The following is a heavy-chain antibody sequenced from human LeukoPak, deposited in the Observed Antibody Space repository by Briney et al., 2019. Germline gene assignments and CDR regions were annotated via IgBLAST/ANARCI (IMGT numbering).Heavy chain of an antibody. CDR3: ARSYYDILPGRGGWFDP. D-gene: IGHD3-9*01. CDR1: GYTFTSYG. Sequence: GASVKDSCKASGYTFTSYGISGVRQAPGQGVEGMGWISAYNCNTNYAQKLQGRVTMTTDTPTSTAYMELRSLRSDDTAVYYCARSYYDILPGRGGWFDPWGQGTLVTVSS. J-gene: IGHJ5*02. V-gene: IGHV1-18*01. CDR2: ISAYNCNT.